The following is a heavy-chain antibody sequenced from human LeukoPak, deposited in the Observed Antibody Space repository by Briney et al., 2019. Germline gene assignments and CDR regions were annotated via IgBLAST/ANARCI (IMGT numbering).Heavy chain of an antibody. J-gene: IGHJ4*02. CDR3: ARHRDGYNNGLFDY. CDR2: INTNTGTP. Sequence: ASVKVSCKTSGYTFTTYVMNWVRQAPEQGLEWMGWINTNTGTPTYAQGFTGQFIFSLDTSVSTAYLQISSLKAEDTAVYYCARHRDGYNNGLFDYWGQGTLVTVSS. D-gene: IGHD5-24*01. CDR1: GYTFTTYV. V-gene: IGHV7-4-1*02.